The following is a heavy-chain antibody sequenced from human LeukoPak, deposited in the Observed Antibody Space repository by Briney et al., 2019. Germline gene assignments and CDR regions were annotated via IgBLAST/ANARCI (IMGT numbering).Heavy chain of an antibody. CDR3: ARVPLRGYSYGRYYFDY. V-gene: IGHV4-31*03. CDR2: IYYSGST. CDR1: GGSISSGDFY. J-gene: IGHJ4*02. D-gene: IGHD5-18*01. Sequence: SQTLSVTCTVSGGSISSGDFYWSWIRQHPGKGLEWIGHIYYSGSTYYNPSLKSRVTILVDTSKNQFSLKLSSVTAADTAVYYCARVPLRGYSYGRYYFDYWGQGTLVTVSS.